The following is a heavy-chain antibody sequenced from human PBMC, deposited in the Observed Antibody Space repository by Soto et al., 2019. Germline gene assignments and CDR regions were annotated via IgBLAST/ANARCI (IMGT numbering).Heavy chain of an antibody. CDR3: ATGVIWIGYFTVDS. D-gene: IGHD3-3*01. CDR1: GGSFGNSA. V-gene: IGHV1-69*01. Sequence: QVQLLQSGAEVKKPGSSVKVSCKASGGSFGNSAINWVRQTPGQGLEWLGGFIPVYRTLNYAQKFQGRVTITADESTGTAYMTLSSLASDDTAVYYCATGVIWIGYFTVDSWGQGTRVTVSS. CDR2: FIPVYRTL. J-gene: IGHJ4*02.